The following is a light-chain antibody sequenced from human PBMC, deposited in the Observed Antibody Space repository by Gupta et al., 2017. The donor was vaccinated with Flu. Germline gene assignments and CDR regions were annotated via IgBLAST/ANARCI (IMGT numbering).Light chain of an antibody. V-gene: IGLV1-40*01. Sequence: QSVLTQPPSVSGAPGQRVTNSCTVSSSKIGTDFDIPWYQQLPGTAPKLLIYGNANRPSGVPDRFSGSKSGTSASLAITGLQAEDEADYYCQSFDNSLSGSVFGGGTKLTVL. CDR1: SSKIGTDFD. CDR2: GNA. J-gene: IGLJ3*02. CDR3: QSFDNSLSGSV.